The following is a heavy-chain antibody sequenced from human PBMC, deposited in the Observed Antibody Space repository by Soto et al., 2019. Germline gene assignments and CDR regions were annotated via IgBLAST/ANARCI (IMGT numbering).Heavy chain of an antibody. V-gene: IGHV4-34*01. D-gene: IGHD6-25*01. CDR2: INHSGST. J-gene: IGHJ4*02. CDR1: GGTFIGYY. Sequence: SETLSLTCAVYGGTFIGYYWSWIRQPPGKGLEWIGEINHSGSTNYNPSLKSRVTISVDTSKNQFSLKLSSVTAADTAVYYCARSWGSSAYDYWGQGTLVTVSS. CDR3: ARSWGSSAYDY.